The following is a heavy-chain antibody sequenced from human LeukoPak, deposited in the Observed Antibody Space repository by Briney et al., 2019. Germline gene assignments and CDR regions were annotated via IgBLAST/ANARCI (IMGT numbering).Heavy chain of an antibody. CDR1: GFTFSNYW. D-gene: IGHD1-7*01. Sequence: GGSLRLSCAASGFTFSNYWITWVRQAPGKGLEWVSAISGSGGSTYYADSVKGRFTISRDNSKNTLYLQMNSLRAEDTAVYYCAKGKPLELHNYFDYWGQGTLVTVSS. CDR2: ISGSGGST. V-gene: IGHV3-23*01. J-gene: IGHJ4*02. CDR3: AKGKPLELHNYFDY.